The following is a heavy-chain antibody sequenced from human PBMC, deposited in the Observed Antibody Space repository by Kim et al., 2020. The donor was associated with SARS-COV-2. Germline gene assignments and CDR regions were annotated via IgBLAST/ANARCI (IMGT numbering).Heavy chain of an antibody. CDR1: GGSFSGYY. D-gene: IGHD6-13*01. Sequence: SETLSLTCAVYGGSFSGYYWSWIRQPPGKGLEWIGEINHSGSTNYNPSLKSRVTISVDTSKNQFSLKLSSVTAADTAVYYCADFKNPGIAADWGQGTLVTVSS. CDR3: ADFKNPGIAAD. CDR2: INHSGST. V-gene: IGHV4-34*01. J-gene: IGHJ4*02.